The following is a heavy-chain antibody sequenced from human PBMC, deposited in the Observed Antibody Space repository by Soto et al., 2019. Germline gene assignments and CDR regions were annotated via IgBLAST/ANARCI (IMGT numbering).Heavy chain of an antibody. Sequence: EVQLLESGGGLVQPGGSLRLSCTTSGFTFSRHAMTWVRQAPGRGLQWVSSISNSDDSTYYAASVKGRFTISRDISRSTLYLQMDSLRAEDTAVYYCAKGYGDSYSWGQGTQVTVSS. D-gene: IGHD4-17*01. V-gene: IGHV3-23*01. CDR3: AKGYGDSYS. CDR1: GFTFSRHA. CDR2: ISNSDDST. J-gene: IGHJ4*02.